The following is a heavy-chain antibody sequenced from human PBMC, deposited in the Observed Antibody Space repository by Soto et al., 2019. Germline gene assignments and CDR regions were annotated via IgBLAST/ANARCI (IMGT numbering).Heavy chain of an antibody. CDR3: ARGPAAMLNWFDP. D-gene: IGHD2-2*01. CDR2: INHSGST. Sequence: SETLSLTCAVYGGSFSGYYWSWIRQPPGKGLEWIGEINHSGSTNYNPSLKSRVTISVDTSKNQFSLKLSSVTAADTAVYYCARGPAAMLNWFDPWGQGTLVTVSS. V-gene: IGHV4-34*01. J-gene: IGHJ5*02. CDR1: GGSFSGYY.